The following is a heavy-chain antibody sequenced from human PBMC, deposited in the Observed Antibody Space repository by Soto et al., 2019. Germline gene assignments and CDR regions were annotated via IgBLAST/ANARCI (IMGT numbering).Heavy chain of an antibody. J-gene: IGHJ2*01. D-gene: IGHD3-22*01. CDR2: INAFSGIT. CDR1: GYTFTTYS. V-gene: IGHV1-18*04. Sequence: QVPLVQSGAEVKKPGASVNVSCKASGYTFTTYSVTWMRQAPGQGLEWMGWINAFSGITKYAQNLQDRITMTTDTSTSTAYMELRRLRSEDTAIYYCAREKFYGSSGYYVGNWYFDLWGRGTLVTVSS. CDR3: AREKFYGSSGYYVGNWYFDL.